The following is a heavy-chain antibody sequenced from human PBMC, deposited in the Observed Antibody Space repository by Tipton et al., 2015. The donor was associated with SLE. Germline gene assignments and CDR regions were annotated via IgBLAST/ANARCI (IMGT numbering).Heavy chain of an antibody. V-gene: IGHV4-59*01. Sequence: TLSLTCSVSGGSMTGSYWSWVRQPPGRGLEWIGSIYYSGDTHYNPSLNSRVTMPADTSKNQFSLRLSSVTTADTAVYYCARGARGNSYGSDEDFDYWGQGTLVTVSS. CDR1: GGSMTGSY. D-gene: IGHD5-18*01. CDR3: ARGARGNSYGSDEDFDY. CDR2: IYYSGDT. J-gene: IGHJ4*02.